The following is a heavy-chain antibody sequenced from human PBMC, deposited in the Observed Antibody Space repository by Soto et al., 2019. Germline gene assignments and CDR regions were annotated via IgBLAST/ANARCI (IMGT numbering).Heavy chain of an antibody. CDR1: GGSISSSSYY. Sequence: SETLSLTCSVSGGSISSSSYYWVWIRHPPGKGLEWIGSIYYSGSTYYNPSLKSRVTISVDTSKNQFSLKLSSVTAADTAVYYCARSPPGYYYDSSGSNFDYWGQGTLVTVSS. D-gene: IGHD3-22*01. V-gene: IGHV4-39*01. CDR3: ARSPPGYYYDSSGSNFDY. J-gene: IGHJ4*02. CDR2: IYYSGST.